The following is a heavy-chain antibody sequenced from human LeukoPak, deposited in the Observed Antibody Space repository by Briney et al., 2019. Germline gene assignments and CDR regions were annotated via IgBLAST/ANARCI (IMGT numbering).Heavy chain of an antibody. Sequence: PSETLSLTCTVSGGSISSSSYYWGWIRQPPGKGLEWIGRFQTGGATSYNPSLTSRVTILVDTSKNQFSLQLASVTAADTAVYYCSSQSSGMPLDSWGQGTLVTVSS. CDR2: FQTGGAT. CDR3: SSQSSGMPLDS. CDR1: GGSISSSSYY. D-gene: IGHD2-2*01. J-gene: IGHJ5*01. V-gene: IGHV4-39*07.